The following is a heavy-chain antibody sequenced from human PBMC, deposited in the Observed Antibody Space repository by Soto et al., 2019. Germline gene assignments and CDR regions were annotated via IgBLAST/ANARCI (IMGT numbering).Heavy chain of an antibody. CDR2: INAGNGNT. J-gene: IGHJ4*02. D-gene: IGHD3-3*01. Sequence: QVQLVQSGAEVKKPGASVKVSCKASGYTFTSYAMHWVRQAPGQRLEWMGWINAGNGNTKYSQKFQGRVTITRDTSASTAYMELSSLRSEDTAVYYCARPLDFGVVIPFDYWGQGTLVTVSS. V-gene: IGHV1-3*01. CDR1: GYTFTSYA. CDR3: ARPLDFGVVIPFDY.